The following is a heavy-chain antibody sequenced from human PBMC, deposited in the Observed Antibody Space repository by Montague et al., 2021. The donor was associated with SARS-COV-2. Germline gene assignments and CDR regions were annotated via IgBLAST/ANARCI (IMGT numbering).Heavy chain of an antibody. CDR2: IYHSGST. CDR3: ARDVRYYDFWSGRAQTSPDY. V-gene: IGHV4-38-2*02. Sequence: ETLSLTCTVSGYSISSGYYWGWIRQPPGKGLEWIGSIYHSGSTYYNPSLKSRVTISVDTSKNQFSLKLSSMTAADTAVYYCARDVRYYDFWSGRAQTSPDYWGQGTLVTVSS. CDR1: GYSISSGYY. J-gene: IGHJ4*02. D-gene: IGHD3-3*01.